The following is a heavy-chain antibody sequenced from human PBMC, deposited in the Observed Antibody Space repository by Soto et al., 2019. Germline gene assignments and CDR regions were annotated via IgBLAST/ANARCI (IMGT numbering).Heavy chain of an antibody. D-gene: IGHD3-9*01. J-gene: IGHJ6*02. V-gene: IGHV4-4*02. CDR2: IYHSGST. CDR1: GGSISSSYW. Sequence: QVQLQESGPGLVKPSGTLSLTCAVSGGSISSSYWWSWVRQPPGKGLEWIGEIYHSGSTNYNPSLKRRVTRSVDKSKNQFSLQLSSVTAADTAVYYCARVQSASYYSYGMDVWGQGTTVTVSS. CDR3: ARVQSASYYSYGMDV.